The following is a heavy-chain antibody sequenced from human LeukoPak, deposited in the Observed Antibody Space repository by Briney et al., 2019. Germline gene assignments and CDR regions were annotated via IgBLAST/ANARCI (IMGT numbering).Heavy chain of an antibody. D-gene: IGHD1-26*01. CDR3: ARYYTGSSYFDY. CDR1: GGSISSSSYY. J-gene: IGHJ4*02. Sequence: SETLSLTCTVSGGSISSSSYYWGWIRQPPGKGLEWIGSIYYSGSTYYNPSLKSRVTISVDTSKNQFSLTVNSVTAADTAVYYCARYYTGSSYFDYWGQGTLVTVSS. V-gene: IGHV4-39*01. CDR2: IYYSGST.